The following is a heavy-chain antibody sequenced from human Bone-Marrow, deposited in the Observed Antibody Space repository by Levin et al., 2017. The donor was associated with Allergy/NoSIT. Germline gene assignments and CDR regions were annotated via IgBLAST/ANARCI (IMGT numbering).Heavy chain of an antibody. V-gene: IGHV3-33*01. CDR3: ARDPGSSSWIY. Sequence: GGSLRLSCAASGFTFSSYGMHWVRQAPGKGLEWVAVIWYDGSNKYYADSVKGRFTISRDNSKNTLYLQMNSLRAEDTAVYYCARDPGSSSWIYWGQGTLVTVSS. CDR1: GFTFSSYG. CDR2: IWYDGSNK. D-gene: IGHD6-13*01. J-gene: IGHJ4*02.